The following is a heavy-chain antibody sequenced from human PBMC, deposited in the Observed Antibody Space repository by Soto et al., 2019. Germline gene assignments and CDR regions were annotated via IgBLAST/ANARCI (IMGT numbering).Heavy chain of an antibody. Sequence: SETLSLTCTVSGGSISSGDYHWRWIRQPPGKGLEWIGYINHSGSTYYNPSLKSRVTISVDTSKNQFSLKLSSVTAADTAVYYCARHPPLGDLLRYYYGMDVWGQGTTVTVSS. J-gene: IGHJ6*02. CDR1: GGSISSGDYH. CDR2: INHSGST. CDR3: ARHPPLGDLLRYYYGMDV. D-gene: IGHD1-26*01. V-gene: IGHV4-39*01.